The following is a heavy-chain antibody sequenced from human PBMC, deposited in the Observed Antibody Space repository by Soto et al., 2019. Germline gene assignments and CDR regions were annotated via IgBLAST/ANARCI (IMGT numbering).Heavy chain of an antibody. V-gene: IGHV1-69*02. CDR1: GDTFNFYS. CDR2: INPILSMS. D-gene: IGHD3-10*01. CDR3: ASSYGSGYRAFDS. Sequence: QVQLVQSGAEVKKPGSSVRVSCKASGDTFNFYSINWVRQAPGLGLEWMGRINPILSMSNYAQRFQGRVTMTADKSTSTADMEVSSLRSEDTAMYYCASSYGSGYRAFDSWGQGALVTVSS. J-gene: IGHJ4*02.